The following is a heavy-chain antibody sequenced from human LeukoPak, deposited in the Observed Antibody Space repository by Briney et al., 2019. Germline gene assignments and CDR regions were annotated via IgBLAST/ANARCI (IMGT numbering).Heavy chain of an antibody. CDR3: ANGTSGYYFEAGY. V-gene: IGHV3-23*01. D-gene: IGHD3-22*01. J-gene: IGHJ4*02. Sequence: PGGSLSLSCAASGFTFSRYAMSWVRQATGKGLECVSSISGSDFTTYYPDSVKGRFTISRDNSKNTLYLQMSSLRDEDTAVYYCANGTSGYYFEAGYWGRGTLVTVSS. CDR1: GFTFSRYA. CDR2: ISGSDFTT.